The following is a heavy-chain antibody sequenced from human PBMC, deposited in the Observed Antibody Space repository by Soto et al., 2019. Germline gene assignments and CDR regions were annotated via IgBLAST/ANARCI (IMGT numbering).Heavy chain of an antibody. CDR2: IYYSAST. J-gene: IGHJ4*02. CDR1: SADIGREY. Sequence: LSLDRTITSADIGREYRSWIPQPPGKGLEWIGYIYYSASTNYNPSLKSRVTISVDTSKNQFSLKLSSVTAADTAVYYCARDGSDGGCDYWGQGTLVTVS. CDR3: ARDGSDGGCDY. D-gene: IGHD6-19*01. V-gene: IGHV4-59*01.